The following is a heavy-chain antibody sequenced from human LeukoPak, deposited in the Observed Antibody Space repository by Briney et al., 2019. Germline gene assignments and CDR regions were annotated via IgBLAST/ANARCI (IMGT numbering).Heavy chain of an antibody. CDR2: INHSGST. CDR3: ARGIRKCSSTSCYRTKKDLAFDI. CDR1: GFTFRSYS. D-gene: IGHD2-2*01. J-gene: IGHJ3*02. V-gene: IGHV4-34*01. Sequence: GSLRLSCAASGFTFRSYSMNWLRQAPGKGLEWIGEINHSGSTNYNPSLKSRVTISVDTSKNQFSLKLSSVTAADTAVYYCARGIRKCSSTSCYRTKKDLAFDIWGQGTMVTVSS.